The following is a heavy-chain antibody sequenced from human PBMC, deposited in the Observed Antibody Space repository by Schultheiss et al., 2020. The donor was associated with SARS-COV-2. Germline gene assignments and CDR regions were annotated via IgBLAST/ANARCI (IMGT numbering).Heavy chain of an antibody. CDR1: GGSISSSSYY. J-gene: IGHJ5*01. CDR2: IYTSGST. CDR3: ARHRAVGVPTTFDS. V-gene: IGHV4-61*02. D-gene: IGHD2-15*01. Sequence: SQTLSLTCTVSGGSISSSSYYWGWIRQPAGKGLEWIGRIYTSGSTNYNPSLKSRVTISADTSKNQFSLKLSSVTAADTAVYYCARHRAVGVPTTFDSWGQGTLVTVSS.